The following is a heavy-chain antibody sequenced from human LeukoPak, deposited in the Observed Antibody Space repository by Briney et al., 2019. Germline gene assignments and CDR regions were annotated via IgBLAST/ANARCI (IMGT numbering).Heavy chain of an antibody. J-gene: IGHJ4*02. CDR1: GFTFDDYA. Sequence: GGSLRLSCAASGFTFDDYAMHWVRQAPGKGLEWVSGISWNSGSIGYADSVKGRFTISRDNAKNSLHLQMNSLRAEDTALYYCAKDIMDSGSYYDYWGQGTLVTVSS. V-gene: IGHV3-9*01. CDR2: ISWNSGSI. D-gene: IGHD1-26*01. CDR3: AKDIMDSGSYYDY.